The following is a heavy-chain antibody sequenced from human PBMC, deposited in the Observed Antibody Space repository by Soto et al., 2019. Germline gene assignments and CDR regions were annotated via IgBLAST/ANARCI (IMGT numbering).Heavy chain of an antibody. Sequence: KPGGSLRLSCTASGFTFGDYAMSWFRQAPGKGLEWVGFIRGKAYGGTTEYAASVKGRFTISRDDSKSIAYLQMNSLKTEDTAVYYCTRGIVATIADYYFDYWGQGTLVTVSS. D-gene: IGHD5-12*01. CDR1: GFTFGDYA. CDR2: IRGKAYGGTT. J-gene: IGHJ4*02. V-gene: IGHV3-49*05. CDR3: TRGIVATIADYYFDY.